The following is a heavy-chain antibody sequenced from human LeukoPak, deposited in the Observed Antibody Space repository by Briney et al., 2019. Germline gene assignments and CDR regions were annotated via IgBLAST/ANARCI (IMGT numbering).Heavy chain of an antibody. CDR1: ASTFTSNG. V-gene: IGHV1-18*01. CDR2: TIVCNDST. CDR3: ARQQTGYSSGQIKYYYDMDV. Sequence: ASVTVSFTSSASTFTSNGIGLVRHAPGQGLELMGWTIVCNDSTNYPQKLQGRVTMTTDTSTSTAYMELRSLRSDDTAVYYCARQQTGYSSGQIKYYYDMDVWGKGTTVTVSS. J-gene: IGHJ6*03. D-gene: IGHD6-19*01.